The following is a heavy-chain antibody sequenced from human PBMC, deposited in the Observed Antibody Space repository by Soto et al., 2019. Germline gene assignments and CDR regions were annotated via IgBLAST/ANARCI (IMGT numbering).Heavy chain of an antibody. Sequence: SETLSLTCAVYGGSFSGYYWSWIRQPPGKGLEWIGEINHSGSTNYNPSLKSRVTISVDTSKNQFSLKLSSVTAADTAVYYCARGSGEIVATEERYFDYWGQGTLVTVSS. J-gene: IGHJ4*02. D-gene: IGHD5-12*01. CDR3: ARGSGEIVATEERYFDY. CDR1: GGSFSGYY. CDR2: INHSGST. V-gene: IGHV4-34*01.